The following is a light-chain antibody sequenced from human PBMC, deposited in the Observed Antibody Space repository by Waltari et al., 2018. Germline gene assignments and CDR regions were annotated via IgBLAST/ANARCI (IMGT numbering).Light chain of an antibody. CDR3: HQNNNWPPWA. Sequence: EIVMTQSPATLSVSPGERATLFCRASQSVRSKLAWYQQKPGQAPRLLIYGASTRATGIPARFSGSGSGTEFTLTISSLQSEDFAVYYCHQNNNWPPWAFGQGTKVEIK. CDR2: GAS. CDR1: QSVRSK. J-gene: IGKJ1*01. V-gene: IGKV3-15*01.